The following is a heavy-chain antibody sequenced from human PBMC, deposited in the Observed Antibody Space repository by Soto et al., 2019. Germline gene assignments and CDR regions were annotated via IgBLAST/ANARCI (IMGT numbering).Heavy chain of an antibody. J-gene: IGHJ4*02. D-gene: IGHD2-21*02. Sequence: PGGSLRLPCAASGFTFSGSEMNWVRQAPGKGLEWAAYISSSGETIYYADSVTGRFTISRDNAKSSLYLQMNSLRAEDTAIYDCVKYRGDFHYCLGYWGQGTLVTVSS. CDR2: ISSSGETI. CDR1: GFTFSGSE. V-gene: IGHV3-48*03. CDR3: VKYRGDFHYCLGY.